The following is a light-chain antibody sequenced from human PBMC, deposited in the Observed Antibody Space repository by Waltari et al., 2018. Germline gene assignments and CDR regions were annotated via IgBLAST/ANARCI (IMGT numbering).Light chain of an antibody. Sequence: ALPQPLSVSACPGERNTVACAGTAGDIGSRGLVPWYQHLPGKAPRLIIYEVNKRPSGVSNRFSGSKSGNTASLTISRLQSGDEADYYCCSHAFTTILAFGGGTSLTVL. J-gene: IGLJ2*01. CDR1: AGDIGSRGL. V-gene: IGLV2-23*02. CDR2: EVN. CDR3: CSHAFTTILA.